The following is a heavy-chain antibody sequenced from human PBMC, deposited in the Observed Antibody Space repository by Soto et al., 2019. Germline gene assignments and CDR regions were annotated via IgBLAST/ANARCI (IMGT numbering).Heavy chain of an antibody. J-gene: IGHJ1*01. D-gene: IGHD1-1*01. CDR2: IYHSGST. CDR1: GGSISSGGYS. CDR3: ARVMAPWNYFQH. V-gene: IGHV4-30-2*01. Sequence: QLQLQESGSGLVKPSQTLSLTCAVSGGSISSGGYSWSWIRQPPGKGLEWIGYIYHSGSTYYNPSLKSRVTISVDRSKNQFSLKLSSVTAADTAVYYCARVMAPWNYFQHWGQGTLVTVSS.